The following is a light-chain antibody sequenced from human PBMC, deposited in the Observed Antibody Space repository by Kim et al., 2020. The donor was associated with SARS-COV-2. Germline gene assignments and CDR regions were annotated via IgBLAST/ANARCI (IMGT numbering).Light chain of an antibody. J-gene: IGKJ4*01. Sequence: DIRMTQSPSSLSASVGDRVTITCQASQDISDNLNWFQQRPGKAPELLIYDASNLETGVPSRFSGSGSGTHFTFIISSLQPEDIATYYCQQYDKLRLTFGGGTKVDIK. V-gene: IGKV1-33*01. CDR3: QQYDKLRLT. CDR2: DAS. CDR1: QDISDN.